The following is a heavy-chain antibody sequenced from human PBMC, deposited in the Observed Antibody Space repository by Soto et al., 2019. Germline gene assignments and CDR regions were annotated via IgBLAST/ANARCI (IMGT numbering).Heavy chain of an antibody. CDR3: ATCYHQEHAYDI. J-gene: IGHJ3*02. D-gene: IGHD2-15*01. CDR1: GFTVSGKKY. CDR2: LYDLDGT. V-gene: IGHV3-53*01. Sequence: DVQLVASGGGLMQPGESLRLSCAASGFTVSGKKYVAWVRQAPGKGLEWVSALYDLDGTYYADSVERRFITSSDSSRNTVYIQTNSLRTDATAVYSCATCYHQEHAYDIWGQGTTVTVSS.